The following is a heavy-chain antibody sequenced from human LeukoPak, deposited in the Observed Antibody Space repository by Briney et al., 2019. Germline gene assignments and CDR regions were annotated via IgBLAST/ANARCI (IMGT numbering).Heavy chain of an antibody. D-gene: IGHD2-8*01. Sequence: GGSLRLSCAASGFTFSSYAMSWVRQAPGKGLEWVSTISGGGRSTDYADSVKGRFTISRDNSKNTVYLQMNSLRAEDTAVYYSKDRGQCTNGVCHNYYYMTSGAKGPRSPSA. CDR1: GFTFSSYA. CDR3: KDRGQCTNGVCHNYYYMTS. CDR2: ISGGGRST. J-gene: IGHJ6*03. V-gene: IGHV3-23*01.